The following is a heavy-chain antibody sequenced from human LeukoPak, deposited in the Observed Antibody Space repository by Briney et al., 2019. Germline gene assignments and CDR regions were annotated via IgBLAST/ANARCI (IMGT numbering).Heavy chain of an antibody. J-gene: IGHJ4*02. D-gene: IGHD2-15*01. V-gene: IGHV4-39*07. CDR2: INHSGST. Sequence: SETLSLTCTVSGGSVSSGSYYWSWTRQPPGKGLEWIGEINHSGSTNYNPSLRSRVTISVDTSKNQFSLKLSSVTAADTAVYYCAREAVDDYWGQGTLVTVSS. CDR3: AREAVDDY. CDR1: GGSVSSGSYY.